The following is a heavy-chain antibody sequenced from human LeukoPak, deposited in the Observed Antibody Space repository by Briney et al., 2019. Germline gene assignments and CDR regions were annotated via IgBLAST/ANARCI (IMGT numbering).Heavy chain of an antibody. J-gene: IGHJ4*02. V-gene: IGHV1-69*05. CDR1: GGTFSSYA. D-gene: IGHD3-3*01. Sequence: SVRVSCKASGGTFSSYAISWVRQAPGQGLEWMGRIIPIFGTANYAQKFQGRVTITTDESTSTAYMELSSLRSEDTAVYYCARDGSTHYDFWSGYYAFDYWGQGTLVTDSS. CDR2: IIPIFGTA. CDR3: ARDGSTHYDFWSGYYAFDY.